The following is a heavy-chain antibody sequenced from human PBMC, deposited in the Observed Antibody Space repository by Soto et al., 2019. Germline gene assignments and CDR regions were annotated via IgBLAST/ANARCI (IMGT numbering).Heavy chain of an antibody. V-gene: IGHV3-48*02. CDR1: GFTFSSYS. D-gene: IGHD5-12*01. CDR2: ISSSSRTI. CDR3: AREVATILSVGMDV. J-gene: IGHJ6*02. Sequence: EVQLVESGGGLVQPGGSLRLSCAASGFTFSSYSMNWVRQAPGKGLEWISYISSSSRTIYYADSVKGRCTISRDNAKNSLYLQMNSLRDEDTAVYYCAREVATILSVGMDVWGQGTTVTVFS.